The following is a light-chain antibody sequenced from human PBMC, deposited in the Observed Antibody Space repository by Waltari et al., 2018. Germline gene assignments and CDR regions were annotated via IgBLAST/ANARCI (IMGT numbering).Light chain of an antibody. J-gene: IGLJ2*01. Sequence: YVVAQPPSVSVAPGQPARITCGGDNIGGLSVHWYPQKPGQAPLLAVFDDFDRPSGIPERFSGSNLGNTATLTISAVEAGDEADYYCHVWHSYSERVVFGGGTRLVLL. V-gene: IGLV3-21*02. CDR3: HVWHSYSERVV. CDR2: DDF. CDR1: NIGGLS.